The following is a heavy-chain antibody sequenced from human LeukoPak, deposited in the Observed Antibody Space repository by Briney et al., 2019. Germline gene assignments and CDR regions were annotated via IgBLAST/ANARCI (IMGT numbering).Heavy chain of an antibody. CDR2: IKQDGSEK. CDR3: ARWATKGEKGFDY. D-gene: IGHD1-1*01. J-gene: IGHJ4*02. CDR1: GFIFSSYE. Sequence: SGGSLRLSCAASGFIFSSYEMNWVRQAPGKGVEWVANIKQDGSEKYYVDSVKGRFTISRDNAKNSLYLQMNSLRAEDTAVYYCARWATKGEKGFDYWGQGTLVTVSS. V-gene: IGHV3-7*05.